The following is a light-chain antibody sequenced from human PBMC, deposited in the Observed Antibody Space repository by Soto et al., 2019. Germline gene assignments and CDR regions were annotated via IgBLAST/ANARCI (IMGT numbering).Light chain of an antibody. CDR3: QQRSNWPPIT. J-gene: IGKJ5*01. V-gene: IGKV3D-15*01. CDR1: QTVRDN. Sequence: EVVMTQSPATLSVSPGERATLSCRASQTVRDNLGWYQQKPGQPPRLLIYGATTRATGIPARFSGSGSGTEFTLTISSLQSEDFAVYYCQQRSNWPPITFGQGTRLEIK. CDR2: GAT.